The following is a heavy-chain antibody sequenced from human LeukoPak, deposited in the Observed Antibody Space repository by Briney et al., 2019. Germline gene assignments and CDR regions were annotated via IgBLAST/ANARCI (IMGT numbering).Heavy chain of an antibody. CDR2: INGADTGT. CDR1: GFTFTTYA. V-gene: IGHV3-23*01. J-gene: IGHJ4*02. D-gene: IGHD3-10*01. CDR3: AKGLYYYYASGSYTLDF. Sequence: GGSLRLSCAASGFTFTTYAMTWVRQAPGKGLELVSSINGADTGTYYADSVKGRFTISRDNSKNTLYLQMSSLRAEDTAVYYCAKGLYYYYASGSYTLDFWGPGAQVTVSS.